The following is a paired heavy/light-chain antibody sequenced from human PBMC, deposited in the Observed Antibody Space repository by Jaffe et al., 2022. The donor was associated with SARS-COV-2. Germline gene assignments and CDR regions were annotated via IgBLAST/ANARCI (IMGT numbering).Light chain of an antibody. V-gene: IGLV3-21*04. J-gene: IGLJ3*02. CDR2: YNS. CDR1: NIGSRS. Sequence: SYVLSQPPSVSVAPGQTARITCGGNNIGSRSVHWYQQKPGQAPVLVIFYNSDRPSGIPERFSGSNSVNTATLTISRVEVGDEADYYCQVWDTSGDHGVFGGGTKLSV. CDR3: QVWDTSGDHGV.
Heavy chain of an antibody. J-gene: IGHJ2*01. V-gene: IGHV3-30*18. CDR1: GFTFARYG. D-gene: IGHD7-27*01. CDR2: ISHDAGNK. CDR3: AKGGSGDRFWYFDL. Sequence: QVQLVESGGGVVQPGRSLRLSCAASGFTFARYGVHWVRQAPGKGLEWVAFISHDAGNKYYADSVKGRCTISRDNPENTLWLQINSLRVDDAAVYYCAKGGSGDRFWYFDLWGRGTLVTVS.